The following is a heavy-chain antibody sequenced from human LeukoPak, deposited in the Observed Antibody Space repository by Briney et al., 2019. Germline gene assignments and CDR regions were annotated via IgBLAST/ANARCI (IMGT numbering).Heavy chain of an antibody. CDR2: FKGSYDTT. Sequence: GGSLRLSCAVSGFTLGTYGMSWVRQAPGKGLEWVAGFKGSYDTTYYRESVKGRFTISRDNAKNTLFLQMNNLRAEDTAVYYCARPSDWGGFDDSGQGTLVSV. D-gene: IGHD3-9*01. V-gene: IGHV3-23*01. J-gene: IGHJ4*02. CDR1: GFTLGTYG. CDR3: ARPSDWGGFDD.